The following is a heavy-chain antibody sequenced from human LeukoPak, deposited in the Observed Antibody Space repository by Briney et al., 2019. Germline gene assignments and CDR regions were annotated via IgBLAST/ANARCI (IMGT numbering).Heavy chain of an antibody. CDR1: GFTFRSNA. V-gene: IGHV3-23*01. D-gene: IGHD4-17*01. CDR3: ATNYGDYVSWFDP. J-gene: IGHJ5*02. Sequence: GGSLRLSCAASGFTFRSNAMSWVRQAPGQGLEWVSSISASGSSTWYVDSVKGRFTIYRDNSKNTLSLQMNSLRAEDTALYYCATNYGDYVSWFDPWGQGTQVTVSS. CDR2: ISASGSST.